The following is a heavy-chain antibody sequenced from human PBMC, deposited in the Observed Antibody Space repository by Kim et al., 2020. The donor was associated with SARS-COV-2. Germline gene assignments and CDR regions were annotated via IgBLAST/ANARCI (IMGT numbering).Heavy chain of an antibody. J-gene: IGHJ4*02. CDR3: ARGDYGGRGDY. CDR2: A. Sequence: ANYAQKVQGRVTITADESTSTAYMELSSLRSEDTAVYYCARGDYGGRGDYWGQGTLVTVSS. V-gene: IGHV1-69*01. D-gene: IGHD4-17*01.